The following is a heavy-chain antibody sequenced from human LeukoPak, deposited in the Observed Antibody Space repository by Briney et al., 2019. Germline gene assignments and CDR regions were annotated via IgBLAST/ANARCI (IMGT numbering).Heavy chain of an antibody. J-gene: IGHJ4*02. Sequence: GGSLRLSCATSGFTFSTYAMSWVRQAPGKGLEWVSVISGPGGTTHYADSVKGRFIISRDNSKNTLYVQMNSLRAEDTAVYYCAKPFGAARHEYYFHRWGQGTLVTVSS. D-gene: IGHD6-6*01. CDR1: GFTFSTYA. CDR3: AKPFGAARHEYYFHR. CDR2: ISGPGGTT. V-gene: IGHV3-23*01.